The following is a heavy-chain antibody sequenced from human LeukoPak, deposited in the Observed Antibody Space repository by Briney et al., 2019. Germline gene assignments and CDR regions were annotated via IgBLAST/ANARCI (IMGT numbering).Heavy chain of an antibody. CDR1: GYTFTIYG. Sequence: ASVKVSCKTSGYTFTIYGISWVRQAPGQGLEWMGLISAYGNTNYAQKLQGRVTMTTDTSTSIAYMELRSLRSDDTAVYYCARSSGVVAATLDYWGQGTLVTVS. D-gene: IGHD2-15*01. CDR3: ARSSGVVAATLDY. CDR2: ISAYGNT. J-gene: IGHJ4*02. V-gene: IGHV1-18*01.